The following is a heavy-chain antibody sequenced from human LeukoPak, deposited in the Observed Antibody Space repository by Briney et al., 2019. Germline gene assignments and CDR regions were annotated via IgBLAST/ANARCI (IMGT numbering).Heavy chain of an antibody. J-gene: IGHJ6*02. V-gene: IGHV3-23*01. CDR3: AKDHLSIGGPYYGVDV. CDR1: GFTFSSYA. Sequence: GGSLRLSCAASGFTFSSYAMYWVRQAPGEGLEWVSAISGSGGGPFYADSVRGRFTVSRDNSKSTLYLQMNSLRAGDTAVYYCAKDHLSIGGPYYGVDVWGQGTTVTVSS. D-gene: IGHD6-6*01. CDR2: ISGSGGGP.